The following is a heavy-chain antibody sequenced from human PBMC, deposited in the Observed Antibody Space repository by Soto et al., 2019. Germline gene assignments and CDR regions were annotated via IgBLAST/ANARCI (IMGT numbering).Heavy chain of an antibody. D-gene: IGHD3-22*01. CDR3: ARDPPFYDSSGYYSD. J-gene: IGHJ4*02. Sequence: GGSLRLSCAASGGLFSDHYMDWVRQAPGKGLEWVGRIRSKADDYTTNYAASVRGRFIISRDDSKNSLFLQMNSLTTEDTAVYYCARDPPFYDSSGYYSDWGQGTQVTVSS. V-gene: IGHV3-72*01. CDR2: IRSKADDYTT. CDR1: GGLFSDHY.